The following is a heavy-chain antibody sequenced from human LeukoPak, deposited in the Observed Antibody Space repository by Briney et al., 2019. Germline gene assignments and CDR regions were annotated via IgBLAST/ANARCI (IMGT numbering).Heavy chain of an antibody. D-gene: IGHD3-3*01. J-gene: IGHJ4*02. CDR3: AKGTSIFGVDKFDY. Sequence: PGWSLRLSCAASGFTFSSYSMSWVRQAPGKGLEWVSAISGSGGSTYYADSVKGRFTISRDNSKNTLYLQMNSLRAEDTAVYYCAKGTSIFGVDKFDYWGQGTLVTVSS. V-gene: IGHV3-23*01. CDR1: GFTFSSYS. CDR2: ISGSGGST.